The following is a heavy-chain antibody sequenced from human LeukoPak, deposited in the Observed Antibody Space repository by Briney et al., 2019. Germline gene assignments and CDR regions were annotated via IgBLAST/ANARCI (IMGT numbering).Heavy chain of an antibody. J-gene: IGHJ6*03. Sequence: GGSLRLSCAASGFTVSSSYMIWVRQAPGKGLECGSVIYSGGSTYYADSVKGRFTISRDNSKNTLYLQMNSLRAEDTAVYYCERDQGVYPHMDVWGKGTTVTVSS. CDR1: GFTVSSSY. CDR3: ERDQGVYPHMDV. V-gene: IGHV3-66*01. D-gene: IGHD2-8*01. CDR2: IYSGGST.